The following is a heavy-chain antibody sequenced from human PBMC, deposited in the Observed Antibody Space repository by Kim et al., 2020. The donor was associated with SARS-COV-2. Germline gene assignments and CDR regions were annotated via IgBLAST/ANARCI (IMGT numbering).Heavy chain of an antibody. Sequence: SETLSLTCTVSGGSISSYYWSWIRQPPGKGLEWIGYIYYSGSTNYNPSLKSRVTISVDTSKNQFSLNLSSVTAADTAEYYCARLRYYDILTGSGAAFDIWATGTMVTVSS. J-gene: IGHJ3*02. CDR2: IYYSGST. CDR1: GGSISSYY. D-gene: IGHD3-9*01. CDR3: ARLRYYDILTGSGAAFDI. V-gene: IGHV4-59*13.